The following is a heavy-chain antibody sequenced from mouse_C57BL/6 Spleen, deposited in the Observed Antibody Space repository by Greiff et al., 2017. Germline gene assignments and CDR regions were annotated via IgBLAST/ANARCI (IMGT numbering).Heavy chain of an antibody. J-gene: IGHJ3*01. D-gene: IGHD1-1*01. CDR2: ISYDGSN. V-gene: IGHV3-6*01. CDR1: GYSITSGYY. CDR3: AREIYYYGSSYATY. Sequence: VQLKESGPGLVKPSQSLSLTCSVTGYSITSGYYWNWIRQFPGNKLEWMGYISYDGSNNYNPSLKNRISITRDTSKNQFFLKLNSVTTEDTATYYCAREIYYYGSSYATYWGQGTLVTVSA.